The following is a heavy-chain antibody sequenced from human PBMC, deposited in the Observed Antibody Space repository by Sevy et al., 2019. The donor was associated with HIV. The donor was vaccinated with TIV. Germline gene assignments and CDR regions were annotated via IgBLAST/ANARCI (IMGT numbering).Heavy chain of an antibody. CDR1: GFTFSKYS. Sequence: GGSLRVSCAASGFTFSKYSMSWVRQAPGKGLEWVSTFSFGCGRINYADSVKGRFTISRDDSKNTLYLQMNSLRAEDTAVYYCAREGCTKPHDYRGQGTLVTVSS. CDR2: FSFGCGRI. J-gene: IGHJ4*02. V-gene: IGHV3-23*01. CDR3: AREGCTKPHDY. D-gene: IGHD2-8*01.